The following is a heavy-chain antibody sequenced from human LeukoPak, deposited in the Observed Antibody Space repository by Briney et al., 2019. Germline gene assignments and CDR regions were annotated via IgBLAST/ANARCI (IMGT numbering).Heavy chain of an antibody. Sequence: GGSLRLSCAASGFTFDDYGMSWVRQAPGKGLEWVANINQDESEKHYVDSVKGRFTISRDNAENSLYLQMNSLRAEDTAVYYCARGGGALPDYWGQGTLVTVSS. V-gene: IGHV3-7*01. J-gene: IGHJ4*02. D-gene: IGHD3-16*01. CDR1: GFTFDDYG. CDR3: ARGGGALPDY. CDR2: INQDESEK.